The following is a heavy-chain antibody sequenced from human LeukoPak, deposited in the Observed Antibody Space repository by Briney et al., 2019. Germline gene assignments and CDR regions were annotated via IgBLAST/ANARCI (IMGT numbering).Heavy chain of an antibody. Sequence: SETLSLTCTVSGGSISSYYWNWIRQPPGKGLEWIGSIYYSGSTYYNPSLKSRVTISVDTSKNQFSLKLSSVTAADTAVYYCARAGLRGVMINWFDPWGQGTLVTVSS. CDR2: IYYSGST. J-gene: IGHJ5*02. D-gene: IGHD3-10*01. CDR3: ARAGLRGVMINWFDP. CDR1: GGSISSYY. V-gene: IGHV4-59*12.